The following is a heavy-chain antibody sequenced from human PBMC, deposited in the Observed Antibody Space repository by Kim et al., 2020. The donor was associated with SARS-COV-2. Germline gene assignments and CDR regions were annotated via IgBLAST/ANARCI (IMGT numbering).Heavy chain of an antibody. CDR1: GFSFNNAW. V-gene: IGHV3-15*01. D-gene: IGHD3-10*01. J-gene: IGHJ4*02. CDR2: IKSKTDGGTT. CDR3: TTVIGDYDSGSYYRGNDC. Sequence: GGSLRLSCAASGFSFNNAWMSWVRQAPGKGLEWVGRIKSKTDGGTTDYAAPVKGRFTISRDDSKNTLYLQMHGLTTEDKAVYYCTTVIGDYDSGSYYRGNDCWGEGTLITVSS.